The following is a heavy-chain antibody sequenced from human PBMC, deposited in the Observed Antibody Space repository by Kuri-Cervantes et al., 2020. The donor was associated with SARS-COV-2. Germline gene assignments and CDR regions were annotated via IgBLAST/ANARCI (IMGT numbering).Heavy chain of an antibody. Sequence: SGPTLVKPTQTLTLTCTFSGFSLNTSGVGVGWIRQPPGKALEWLARIDWDDDKYYSTSLKTRLTISKDTSKNQVVLTMTNMDPVDTATYYCARMANSGSANWFDPWGQGTLVTVSS. CDR3: ARMANSGSANWFDP. V-gene: IGHV2-70*11. CDR1: GFSLNTSGVG. CDR2: IDWDDDK. D-gene: IGHD1-26*01. J-gene: IGHJ5*02.